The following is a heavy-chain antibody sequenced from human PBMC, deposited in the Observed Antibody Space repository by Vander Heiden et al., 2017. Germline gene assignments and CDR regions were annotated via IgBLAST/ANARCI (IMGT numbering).Heavy chain of an antibody. J-gene: IGHJ4*02. CDR1: GGSFSGYY. V-gene: IGHV4-34*01. Sequence: QVQLQQWGAGLLKPSETLSLTCAVYGGSFSGYYWSWIRQPPGKGLEWIGEINHRGSTNYNPSLKSRVTISVDTSKNQFSLKLSSVTAADTAVDYCARGAIADYWGQGTLVTVSS. CDR2: INHRGST. CDR3: ARGAIADY.